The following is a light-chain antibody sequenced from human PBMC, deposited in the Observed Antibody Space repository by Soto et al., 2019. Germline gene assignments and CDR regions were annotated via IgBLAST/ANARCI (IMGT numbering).Light chain of an antibody. Sequence: QSVLTQPPSVSGAPGQRVTISCTGSSSNIGAGHDVHWYQQLPGTAPKLLIYGNGNRPSGVPDRFSGSKSGTSASLAITGLQAEDEADYYCSSYTSSSSWVFGGGTKLTVL. CDR3: SSYTSSSSWV. CDR2: GNG. J-gene: IGLJ3*02. V-gene: IGLV1-40*01. CDR1: SSNIGAGHD.